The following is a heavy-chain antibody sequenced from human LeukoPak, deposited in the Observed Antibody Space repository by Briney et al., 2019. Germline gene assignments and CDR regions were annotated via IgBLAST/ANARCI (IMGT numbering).Heavy chain of an antibody. Sequence: PSETLSLTCAVYGGSFSGYYWSWIRQPPGKGLEWIGEINHSGSTNYNPSLKSRVTISVDTSKNQFSLKLSSVPDAATVVYYCARGRSTMVRGVIIFYFDYWGQGTLVTVSS. CDR3: ARGRSTMVRGVIIFYFDY. CDR1: GGSFSGYY. CDR2: INHSGST. J-gene: IGHJ4*02. V-gene: IGHV4-34*01. D-gene: IGHD3-10*01.